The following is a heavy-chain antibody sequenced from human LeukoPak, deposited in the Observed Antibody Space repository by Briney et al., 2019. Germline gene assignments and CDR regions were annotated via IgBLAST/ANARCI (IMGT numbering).Heavy chain of an antibody. V-gene: IGHV1-24*01. J-gene: IGHJ5*02. CDR1: GYTLSELS. CDR2: FDPEDGET. CDR3: ARDHYDILTGSNWFDP. D-gene: IGHD3-9*01. Sequence: ASVKVSCKVSGYTLSELSMHWVRQSPGKGLEWMGGFDPEDGETIYAQKFQGRVTITRDTSASTAYMELSSLRSEDTAVYYCARDHYDILTGSNWFDPWGQGTLVTVSS.